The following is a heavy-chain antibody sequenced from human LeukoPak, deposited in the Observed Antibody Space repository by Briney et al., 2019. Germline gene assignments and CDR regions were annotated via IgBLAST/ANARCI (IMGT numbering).Heavy chain of an antibody. CDR2: INPSGGST. V-gene: IGHV1-46*01. CDR1: GYTFTSYG. J-gene: IGHJ6*02. CDR3: ARDPGNGMDV. Sequence: ASVKVSCKASGYTFTSYGISWVRQAPGQGLEWMGIINPSGGSTSYAQKFQGRVTMTRDTSTSTVYMELSSLRSEDTAVYYCARDPGNGMDVWGQGTTVTVSS.